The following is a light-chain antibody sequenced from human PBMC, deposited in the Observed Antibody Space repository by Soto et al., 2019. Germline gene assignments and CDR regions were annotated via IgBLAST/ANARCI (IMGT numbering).Light chain of an antibody. CDR2: DVT. J-gene: IGLJ1*01. V-gene: IGLV2-8*01. Sequence: QSVLTQPPSASGSPGQSVTTSCTGTSSDVGGYNYVSWHQQHPGKAPKLIIYDVTKRPSGVPDRFSGSKSGYTASLTVSGLQAEDEADYYCSSFAGGNIDVFGTGTKVTVL. CDR1: SSDVGGYNY. CDR3: SSFAGGNIDV.